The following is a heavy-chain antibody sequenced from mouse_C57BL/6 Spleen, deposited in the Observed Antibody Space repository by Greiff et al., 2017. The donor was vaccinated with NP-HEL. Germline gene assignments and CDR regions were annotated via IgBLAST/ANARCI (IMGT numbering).Heavy chain of an antibody. CDR3: ATGYYDYDGFAY. J-gene: IGHJ3*01. V-gene: IGHV1-53*01. D-gene: IGHD2-4*01. Sequence: VQLQESGTELVKPGASVKLSCKASGYTFTSYWMHWVKQRPGQGLEWIGNINPSNGGTNYNEKFKSKATLTVEKSSSTAHMQLSSLPSEDSAVFYCATGYYDYDGFAYWGQGTLVTVSA. CDR1: GYTFTSYW. CDR2: INPSNGGT.